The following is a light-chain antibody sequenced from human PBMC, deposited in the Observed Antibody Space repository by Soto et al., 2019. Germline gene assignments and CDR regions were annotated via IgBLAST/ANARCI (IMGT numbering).Light chain of an antibody. CDR1: QDISSL. Sequence: SPSCPSSSVGGRVTITCRASQDISSLLAWYQQKPGKAPKLLIYAASTLQNGVPSRFSGSGSGTDLTLTISSLQPEDFATYYCQHFRSFPITFGQGTRLEIK. CDR2: AAS. J-gene: IGKJ5*01. CDR3: QHFRSFPIT. V-gene: IGKV1-9*01.